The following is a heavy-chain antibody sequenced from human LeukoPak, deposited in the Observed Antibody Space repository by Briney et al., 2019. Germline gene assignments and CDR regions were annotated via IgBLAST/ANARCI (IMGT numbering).Heavy chain of an antibody. CDR3: AREPHYDLLTGYALGYLDL. D-gene: IGHD3-9*01. V-gene: IGHV1-2*02. Sequence: VASVKVSCKASGYTFTGYYMHWVRQAPGQGLEWMGWINSNSGDTNYARKFQGRVTMTRDTSISTAYMELSRLRSDDTAVYYCAREPHYDLLTGYALGYLDLWGRGTLLTVSS. J-gene: IGHJ2*01. CDR2: INSNSGDT. CDR1: GYTFTGYY.